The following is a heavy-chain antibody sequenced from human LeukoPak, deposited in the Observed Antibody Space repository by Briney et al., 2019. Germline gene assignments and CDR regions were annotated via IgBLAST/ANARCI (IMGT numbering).Heavy chain of an antibody. J-gene: IGHJ4*02. V-gene: IGHV3-23*01. Sequence: GGSLRLSCAASGFTFSSYAMSWVRQAPGKGLERVSAISGSGGSTYYADTVKGRFTISRDNSKNTLYLQMNSLRAEDTAVYYCAKDLTGWEEDYGGQGTLVTVSS. CDR1: GFTFSSYA. D-gene: IGHD1-26*01. CDR3: AKDLTGWEEDY. CDR2: ISGSGGST.